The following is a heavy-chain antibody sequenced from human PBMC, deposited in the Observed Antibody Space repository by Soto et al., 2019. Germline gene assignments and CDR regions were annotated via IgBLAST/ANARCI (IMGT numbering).Heavy chain of an antibody. V-gene: IGHV3-11*06. J-gene: IGHJ4*02. D-gene: IGHD6-13*01. CDR2: ISTTSDYT. Sequence: GGSLRLSCAASGFTFSDYYMTWIRQAPGEGLEWVPYISTTSDYTNYADSVKGRFTISRDNAKNSLYLQMNSLRAEDTAVYYCARDRDPTSSWSFDYWGQGTLVTVSS. CDR3: ARDRDPTSSWSFDY. CDR1: GFTFSDYY.